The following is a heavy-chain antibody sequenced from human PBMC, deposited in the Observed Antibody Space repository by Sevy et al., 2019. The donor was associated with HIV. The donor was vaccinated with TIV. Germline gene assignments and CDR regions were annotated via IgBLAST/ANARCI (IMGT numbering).Heavy chain of an antibody. V-gene: IGHV3-15*01. D-gene: IGHD2-8*02. J-gene: IGHJ6*02. CDR3: TTDPIIVLLVTDGMDV. Sequence: GGSLRLPCEASGFTFSYAWMNWVRQAPGKGLEWVGRIKSNADGGTIDYAAPVKGRFTISRDDSKNTLYLKMNSLKIEDTAVYYCTTDPIIVLLVTDGMDVWGQGTTVTVSS. CDR1: GFTFSYAW. CDR2: IKSNADGGTI.